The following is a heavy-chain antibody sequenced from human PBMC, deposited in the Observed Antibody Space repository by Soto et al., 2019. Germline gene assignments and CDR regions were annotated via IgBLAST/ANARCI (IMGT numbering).Heavy chain of an antibody. CDR1: GFTFGDYA. CDR3: TRETILDEWLALDY. J-gene: IGHJ4*02. Sequence: SLRLSCTASGFTFGDYAMSWFRQAPGKGLEWVGFIRSKAYGGTTEYAASVKGRFTISRDDSKSIAYLQMNSLKTEDTAVYYCTRETILDEWLALDYWGQGTLVTVSS. V-gene: IGHV3-49*03. D-gene: IGHD3-3*01. CDR2: IRSKAYGGTT.